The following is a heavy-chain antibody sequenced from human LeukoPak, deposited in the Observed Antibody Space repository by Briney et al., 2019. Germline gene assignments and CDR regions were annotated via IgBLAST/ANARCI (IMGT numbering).Heavy chain of an antibody. CDR3: ARDPTAYYDSSGYYLNTTDY. CDR2: IWYDGSYK. Sequence: GGSLRLSCAASGFTVSSYGMHGVRQAPGKGLEWVAVIWYDGSYKYYADSVKGRFTIARENSKNTLYLQMNSLRAEDTAVYYCARDPTAYYDSSGYYLNTTDYWGQGTLVTVSS. V-gene: IGHV3-33*01. D-gene: IGHD3-22*01. CDR1: GFTVSSYG. J-gene: IGHJ4*02.